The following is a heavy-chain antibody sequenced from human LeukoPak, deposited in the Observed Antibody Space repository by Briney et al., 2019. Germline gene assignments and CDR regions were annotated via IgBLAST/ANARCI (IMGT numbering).Heavy chain of an antibody. Sequence: GGSLRLSCAASGFTFSDYYMSWIRQAPGKGLEWVSYISSSGSTIYYADSVKGRFTISRDNSKNTLYLQMGSLRAEDMAVYYCARERGYSSAFDIWGQGTMVTVSS. CDR2: ISSSGSTI. D-gene: IGHD6-13*01. CDR1: GFTFSDYY. V-gene: IGHV3-11*04. CDR3: ARERGYSSAFDI. J-gene: IGHJ3*02.